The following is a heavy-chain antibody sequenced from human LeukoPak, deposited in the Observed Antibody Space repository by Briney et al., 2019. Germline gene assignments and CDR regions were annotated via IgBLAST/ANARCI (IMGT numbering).Heavy chain of an antibody. V-gene: IGHV3-48*02. CDR3: ARGPKTSVTAYLDY. Sequence: GGSLRLSCAASGFTFSSYKMNWVRQAPGKGLEWVSYISGSSSITSYADSVKGRFTISRDNAKSSLYLQMNSLRDEDTGVYYCARGPKTSVTAYLDYWGQGALVTVSS. J-gene: IGHJ4*02. CDR1: GFTFSSYK. CDR2: ISGSSSIT. D-gene: IGHD4-17*01.